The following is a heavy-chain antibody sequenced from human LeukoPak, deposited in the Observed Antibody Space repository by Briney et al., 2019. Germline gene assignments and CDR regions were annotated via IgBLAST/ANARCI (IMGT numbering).Heavy chain of an antibody. CDR1: GYTLTELS. D-gene: IGHD2-2*01. J-gene: IGHJ4*02. CDR3: ATDPDCSSTSCYVNYDILLGY. Sequence: GASVKVSCKVSGYTLTELSMHWVRQAPGKGLEWMGGFDPEDGETIYAQKFQGRVTMTEDTSTDTAYMELSSLRPEDTAVYYCATDPDCSSTSCYVNYDILLGYWGQGTLVTVSS. V-gene: IGHV1-24*01. CDR2: FDPEDGET.